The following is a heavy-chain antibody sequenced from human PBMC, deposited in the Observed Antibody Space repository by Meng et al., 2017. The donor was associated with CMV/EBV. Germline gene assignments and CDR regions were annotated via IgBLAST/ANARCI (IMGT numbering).Heavy chain of an antibody. V-gene: IGHV3-53*01. J-gene: IGHJ4*02. Sequence: GESLKISCAASGFTVSSNYMSWVRQAPGKGLEWVSVIYSGGSTYYPDSVKGRFTISRDNSKNTLYLQMNSLRAEDTAVYYCARVATMVRGVIDYWSQGTLVTVSS. CDR2: IYSGGST. D-gene: IGHD3-10*01. CDR3: ARVATMVRGVIDY. CDR1: GFTVSSNY.